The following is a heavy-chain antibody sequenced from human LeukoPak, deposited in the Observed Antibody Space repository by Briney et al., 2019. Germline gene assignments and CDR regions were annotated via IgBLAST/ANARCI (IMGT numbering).Heavy chain of an antibody. Sequence: PAASVKVSCKASGFRLTDYYLHWVRQAPGQGLEWMGWINPNSGGTKYAQKFQGRVTMTRDTSITTVYMELSSLTSDDTATYYCARDGDLDWLPSGYWGQGTLVTVSS. D-gene: IGHD3-9*01. J-gene: IGHJ4*02. CDR2: INPNSGGT. CDR1: GFRLTDYY. V-gene: IGHV1-2*02. CDR3: ARDGDLDWLPSGY.